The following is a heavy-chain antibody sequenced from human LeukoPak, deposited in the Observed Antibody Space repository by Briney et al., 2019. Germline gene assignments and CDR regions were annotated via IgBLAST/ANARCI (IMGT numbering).Heavy chain of an antibody. CDR3: ARSPPYAYYYYVNV. D-gene: IGHD2-2*01. CDR2: IYHSGLT. V-gene: IGHV4-4*02. CDR1: GGSISSTNW. Sequence: SGTLSLTCAVSGGSISSTNWWSWVRQPPGKGLECIGEIYHSGLTHYNPSLKSRVTISVDKSKNQFSLRLNSVTAADTAVYFCARSPPYAYYYYVNVWGKGTTVTVSS. J-gene: IGHJ6*03.